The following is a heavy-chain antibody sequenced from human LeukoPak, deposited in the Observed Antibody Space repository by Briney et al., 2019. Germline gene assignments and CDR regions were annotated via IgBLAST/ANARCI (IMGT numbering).Heavy chain of an antibody. Sequence: SETLSLTCTVSGVSISNYYWSWIRQPPGKGLEWIGYIYYSGSTNYNPSLKSRVTISVDTSKNQFSLRLSSVTAADTAIYYCARQYCSGGNCYPYFDYWGPGTLVTVSS. V-gene: IGHV4-59*08. CDR2: IYYSGST. CDR1: GVSISNYY. D-gene: IGHD2-15*01. CDR3: ARQYCSGGNCYPYFDY. J-gene: IGHJ4*02.